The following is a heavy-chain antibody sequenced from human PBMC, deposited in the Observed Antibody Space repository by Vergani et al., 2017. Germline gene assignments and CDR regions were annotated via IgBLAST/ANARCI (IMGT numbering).Heavy chain of an antibody. Sequence: QVQLQESGPGLVKPSETLSLTRTVSGGSISSYYWSWIRQPPGKGLEWIWYIYYSGSTNYNPSLKSRVTISVDTSKNQFSLKLSSVTAADTAVYYCARVRSDFWSGYNYYYYYMDVWGKGTTVTVSS. CDR1: GGSISSYY. J-gene: IGHJ6*03. V-gene: IGHV4-59*01. CDR2: IYYSGST. CDR3: ARVRSDFWSGYNYYYYYMDV. D-gene: IGHD3-3*01.